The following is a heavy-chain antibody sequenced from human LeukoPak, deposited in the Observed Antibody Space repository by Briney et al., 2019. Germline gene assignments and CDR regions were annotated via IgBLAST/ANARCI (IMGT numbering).Heavy chain of an antibody. J-gene: IGHJ3*02. CDR1: GYSISSGYY. CDR3: ARVGAVAVPSDAFDI. D-gene: IGHD6-19*01. CDR2: IYYSSST. V-gene: IGHV4-61*01. Sequence: PSETLSLTCSVYGYSISSGYYWSWIRQPPGKGLEWIGYIYYSSSTNYNPSLKSRVTISVDTSKNQFSLKLSSVTAADTAVYYCARVGAVAVPSDAFDIWGQGTMVTVSS.